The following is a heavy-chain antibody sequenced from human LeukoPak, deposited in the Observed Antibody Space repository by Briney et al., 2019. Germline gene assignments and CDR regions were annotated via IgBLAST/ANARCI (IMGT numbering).Heavy chain of an antibody. CDR1: GFIFSNYS. J-gene: IGHJ4*02. CDR2: ISSSSSYI. V-gene: IGHV3-21*01. Sequence: GGSLRLSCAASGFIFSNYSMNWVRQAPGKGLEWVSSISSSSSYIFYADSMKGRFTISRDNAKNSLYLQMNSLRAEDTAVYYCAREAGRVPAAISWGQGTLVTVSS. CDR3: AREAGRVPAAIS. D-gene: IGHD2-2*02.